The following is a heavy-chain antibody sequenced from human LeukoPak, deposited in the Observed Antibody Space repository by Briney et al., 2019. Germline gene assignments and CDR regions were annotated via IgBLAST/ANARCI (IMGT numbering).Heavy chain of an antibody. CDR3: AREQWLDY. D-gene: IGHD6-19*01. J-gene: IGHJ4*02. V-gene: IGHV3-23*01. Sequence: GGSLRLSCAASGFSFSTSGMSWVRQTPEKGLEWVSSISGSGSSIFYTDSVKGRFTISRDNSNSTLYLQMNILRAEDTAVYFCAREQWLDYWGQGTLVTVSS. CDR2: ISGSGSSI. CDR1: GFSFSTSG.